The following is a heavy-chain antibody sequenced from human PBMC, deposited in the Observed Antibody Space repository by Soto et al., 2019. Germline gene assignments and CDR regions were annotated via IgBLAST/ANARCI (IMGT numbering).Heavy chain of an antibody. J-gene: IGHJ3*02. CDR2: ISGSGGST. Sequence: PGGSLRLSCSASGFTFSSYAMSWVRQAPGKGLEWVSAISGSGGSTYYADSVKGRFTISRDNSKNTLYLQMNSLRAEDTAVYYCAKHSDCSSTSCYDLFVYGDPRGAFDIWGQGTMVTVSS. V-gene: IGHV3-23*01. CDR1: GFTFSSYA. CDR3: AKHSDCSSTSCYDLFVYGDPRGAFDI. D-gene: IGHD2-2*01.